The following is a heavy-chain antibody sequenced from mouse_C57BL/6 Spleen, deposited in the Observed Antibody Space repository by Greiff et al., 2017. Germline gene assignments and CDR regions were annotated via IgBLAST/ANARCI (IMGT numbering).Heavy chain of an antibody. CDR2: INPGSGGT. CDR1: GYAFTNYL. J-gene: IGHJ2*01. CDR3: ARGAQALYYFDY. D-gene: IGHD3-2*02. V-gene: IGHV1-54*01. Sequence: QVQLQQSGAELVRPGTSVKVSCKASGYAFTNYLIEWVKQRPGQGLEWIGVINPGSGGTNYNEKFKGKATLTADKSSSTAYMQLSSLTSEDSAVYFCARGAQALYYFDYWGQGTTLTVSS.